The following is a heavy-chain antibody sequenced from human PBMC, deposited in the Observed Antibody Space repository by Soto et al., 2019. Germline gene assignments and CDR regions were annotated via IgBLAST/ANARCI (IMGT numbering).Heavy chain of an antibody. J-gene: IGHJ5*02. CDR2: IYYSGST. CDR1: GGSISSYY. V-gene: IGHV4-59*01. Sequence: PSETLSLTCTVSGGSISSYYWSWIRQPPGKGLEWIGYIYYSGSTNYNPSLKSRVTISVDTSKNQFSLKLSSVTAADTAVYYCARAHGWFDPWGQGTLVTVS. CDR3: ARAHGWFDP.